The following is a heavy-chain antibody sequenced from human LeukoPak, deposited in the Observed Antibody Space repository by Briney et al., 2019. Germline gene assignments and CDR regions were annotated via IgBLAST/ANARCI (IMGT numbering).Heavy chain of an antibody. Sequence: GGSLRLSCAASGFTFSPYSVNWVRQAPGKGLEWVSSISGSSTYIYYADSLKGRFTISRDNAKNSLYLQMNSLRADDTAVYYCARSYSSGWYVFDYWGQGTLVTVSS. CDR3: ARSYSSGWYVFDY. CDR1: GFTFSPYS. D-gene: IGHD6-19*01. V-gene: IGHV3-21*01. CDR2: ISGSSTYI. J-gene: IGHJ4*02.